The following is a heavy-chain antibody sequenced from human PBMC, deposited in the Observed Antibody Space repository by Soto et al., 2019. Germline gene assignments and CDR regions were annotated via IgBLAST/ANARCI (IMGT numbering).Heavy chain of an antibody. CDR3: AKWFDSGGYATPR. D-gene: IGHD3-22*01. V-gene: IGHV4-38-2*01. CDR2: VYHGVTA. CDR1: GFSINNAYY. Sequence: PSETLSLTCAVSGFSINNAYYWGWIRQPPGKGLDWIGTVYHGVTAFYNPSLKSRASISVDSSKNQFSLNLTSVTAADTAVYYCAKWFDSGGYATPRCGQGTLASVS. J-gene: IGHJ4*02.